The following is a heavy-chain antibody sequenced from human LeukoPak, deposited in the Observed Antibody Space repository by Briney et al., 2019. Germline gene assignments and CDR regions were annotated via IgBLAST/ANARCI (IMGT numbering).Heavy chain of an antibody. CDR1: GGSIRSYY. Sequence: SETLSLTCTVSGGSIRSYYWSWIRQSPGKGLEWIGNIYYNGSTTYHPSLKSRVTISVDTSKNQFSLKLTSVTAADTAVYYCARGPSGLRSPFNTWGQGTTVTVSS. V-gene: IGHV4-59*01. D-gene: IGHD5-12*01. J-gene: IGHJ3*02. CDR2: IYYNGST. CDR3: ARGPSGLRSPFNT.